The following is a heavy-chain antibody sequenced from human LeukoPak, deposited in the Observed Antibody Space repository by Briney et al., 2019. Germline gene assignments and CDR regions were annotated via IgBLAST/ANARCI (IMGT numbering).Heavy chain of an antibody. CDR3: ARRNWYFDL. J-gene: IGHJ2*01. Sequence: SETLSLTCTVSGDSISSYYWTWIRQPPGKGLEWIGYIYYTGSTNYNPSLKSRVTISVDTSKNQFSLKLSSVTAADTAVYYCARRNWYFDLWGRGTLSLSRQ. CDR1: GDSISSYY. V-gene: IGHV4-59*01. CDR2: IYYTGST.